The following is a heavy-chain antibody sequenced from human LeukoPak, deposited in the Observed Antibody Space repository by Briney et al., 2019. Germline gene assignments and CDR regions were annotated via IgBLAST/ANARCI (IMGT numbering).Heavy chain of an antibody. V-gene: IGHV3-23*01. D-gene: IGHD4-11*01. J-gene: IGHJ4*02. CDR3: ARVPHPTYYFDY. CDR2: VSGNGATT. Sequence: GGSLRVSCAASGFTFSRYAMSWVRLAPGKGLERVSTVSGNGATTYYADSVKGRFTISRDNSKNTLDLQMSSLRAEDTAIYFCARVPHPTYYFDYWGRGTLVTVSS. CDR1: GFTFSRYA.